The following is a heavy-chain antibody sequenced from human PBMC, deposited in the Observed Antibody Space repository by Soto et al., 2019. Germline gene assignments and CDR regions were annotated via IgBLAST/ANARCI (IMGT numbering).Heavy chain of an antibody. D-gene: IGHD6-6*01. V-gene: IGHV3-30*03. Sequence: QVQLVESGGGVVQPGKSLRLSCAASGFTFRSYALHWARQAPGKGLEWVTVISIRGGDEFYAESVRGRFTISRDDSKNTLYLQMDSLRVEDTAVYYCASGTIVARQHLDYWGQGALVSVSS. CDR1: GFTFRSYA. J-gene: IGHJ4*02. CDR3: ASGTIVARQHLDY. CDR2: ISIRGGDE.